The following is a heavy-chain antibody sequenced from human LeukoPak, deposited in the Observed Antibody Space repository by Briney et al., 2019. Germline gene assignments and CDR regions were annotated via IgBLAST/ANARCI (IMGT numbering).Heavy chain of an antibody. Sequence: GGSLRLSCVPSGFTLSGSALHWVRPASGKGLGWVGRIRSTANGYATAYAASVKGRFTISRDDSKNTAYLQMDSLKTEDTAVYYCARDLMGIAYRGAFYYWGQGTLVTVSS. CDR3: ARDLMGIAYRGAFYY. CDR2: IRSTANGYAT. CDR1: GFTLSGSA. D-gene: IGHD6-13*01. J-gene: IGHJ4*02. V-gene: IGHV3-73*01.